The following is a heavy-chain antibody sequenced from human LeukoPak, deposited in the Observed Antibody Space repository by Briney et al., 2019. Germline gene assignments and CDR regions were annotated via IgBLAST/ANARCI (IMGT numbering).Heavy chain of an antibody. V-gene: IGHV3-74*01. CDR1: RFTFTTYS. CDR3: ARAPSEIGGYYPEYFRH. CDR2: MKIDGST. D-gene: IGHD3-22*01. J-gene: IGHJ1*01. Sequence: GGSLRLSCAASRFTFTTYSMHWVRQAPGKGLVCVSRMKIDGSTSYAACVQGRFTIYRDNAKNTVSLQMNSLRAEHTGVYYCARAPSEIGGYYPEYFRHWGQGTLVIVSP.